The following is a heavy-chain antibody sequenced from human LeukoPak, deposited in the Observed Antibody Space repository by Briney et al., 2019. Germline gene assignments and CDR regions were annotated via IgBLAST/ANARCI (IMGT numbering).Heavy chain of an antibody. D-gene: IGHD4-17*01. CDR3: AKSGDAGAEYFQH. J-gene: IGHJ1*01. CDR1: GFTFSSYG. Sequence: PGGSLRLSCAASGFTFSSYGMHWVRQAPGKGLEWVAVISYDGSNKYYADSVKGRFTIYRDNSKNTLYLQMNSLRAEDTAVYYCAKSGDAGAEYFQHWGQGTLVTVSS. V-gene: IGHV3-30*18. CDR2: ISYDGSNK.